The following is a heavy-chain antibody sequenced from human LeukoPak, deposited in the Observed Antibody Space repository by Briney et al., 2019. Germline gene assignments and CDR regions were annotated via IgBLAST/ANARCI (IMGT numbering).Heavy chain of an antibody. J-gene: IGHJ4*02. V-gene: IGHV4-39*01. CDR3: ARSLYEFWSGSSFDY. D-gene: IGHD3-3*01. CDR1: AGSITTSSYC. CDR2: IYYSRST. Sequence: PSETLSLTSTLYAGSITTSSYCWGWIREPPVKGLEWFGRIYYSRSTHYNPSLKSRVPISVETCQHQFSLKLSSVTAADTAVYYCARSLYEFWSGSSFDYWGQGTLVTVSS.